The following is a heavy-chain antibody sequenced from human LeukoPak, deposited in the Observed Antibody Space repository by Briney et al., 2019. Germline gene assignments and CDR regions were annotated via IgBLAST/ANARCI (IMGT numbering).Heavy chain of an antibody. J-gene: IGHJ4*02. V-gene: IGHV3-7*03. CDR3: AKSGYNRFDY. Sequence: GGSLRLSCAAAGFTFNKYWMSWVRQATGKGLECVAKIKEDGSEKHYVDSVKGRFTISRDNAKNSLYLQMNSLRAEDTAVYYCAKSGYNRFDYWGQGTLVTVSS. CDR1: GFTFNKYW. CDR2: IKEDGSEK. D-gene: IGHD5-24*01.